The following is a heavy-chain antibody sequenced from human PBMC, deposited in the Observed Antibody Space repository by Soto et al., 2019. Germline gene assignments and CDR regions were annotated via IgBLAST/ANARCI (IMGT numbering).Heavy chain of an antibody. CDR1: GGTFSSYA. CDR3: ARDLNCISTSCYAPYYGMDV. D-gene: IGHD2-2*01. J-gene: IGHJ6*02. CDR2: IIPIFGTA. V-gene: IGHV1-69*12. Sequence: QVQLVQSGAAVKKPGSSVKVSCKASGGTFSSYAISWVRQAPGQGLEWMGGIIPIFGTANYAQKFQGRVTITADESTSTAYMELSSLRSEDTAVYYCARDLNCISTSCYAPYYGMDVWGQGTTVTVSS.